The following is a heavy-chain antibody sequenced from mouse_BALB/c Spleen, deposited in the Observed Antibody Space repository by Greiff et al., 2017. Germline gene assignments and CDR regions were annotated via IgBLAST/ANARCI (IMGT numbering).Heavy chain of an antibody. CDR1: GFSLTSYG. Sequence: QVQLQQSGPGLVQPSQSLSITCTVSGFSLTSYGVHWVRQSPGKGLEWLGVIWSGGSTDYNAAFISRLSISKDNSKSQVFLKMNSLQTDDTAMYYCARQTDGYYNAMDYWGQGTSVTVSS. J-gene: IGHJ4*01. CDR3: ARQTDGYYNAMDY. CDR2: IWSGGST. V-gene: IGHV2-2*01. D-gene: IGHD2-3*01.